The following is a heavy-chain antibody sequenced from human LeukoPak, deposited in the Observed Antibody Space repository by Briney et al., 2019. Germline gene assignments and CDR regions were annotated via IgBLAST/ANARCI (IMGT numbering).Heavy chain of an antibody. J-gene: IGHJ4*02. D-gene: IGHD2-21*02. CDR2: IYHSGST. CDR1: GGSISSGGYS. Sequence: SETLSLTCAVSGGSISSGGYSWSWIRQPPGKGLEWIVYIYHSGSTYYNPSLKSRVTISVDRSKNQFSLKLSSVTAADTAVYYCARWTTCGGDCHILDYWGQGILVTVSS. CDR3: ARWTTCGGDCHILDY. V-gene: IGHV4-30-2*01.